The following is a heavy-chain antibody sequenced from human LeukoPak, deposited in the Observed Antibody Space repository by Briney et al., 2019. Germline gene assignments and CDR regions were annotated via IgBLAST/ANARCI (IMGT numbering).Heavy chain of an antibody. J-gene: IGHJ4*02. CDR1: GFTFDDYA. D-gene: IGHD6-19*01. Sequence: GGSLRLSCAASGFTFDDYAMNWVRQAPGKGLEWVSLISGDGGSSYYADSVKGRFTISRDNSKNSLYLQMNSLRTEDTAFYYCAKDVTSDWYGYYLHYWGQGTLVTVSS. CDR3: AKDVTSDWYGYYLHY. V-gene: IGHV3-43*02. CDR2: ISGDGGSS.